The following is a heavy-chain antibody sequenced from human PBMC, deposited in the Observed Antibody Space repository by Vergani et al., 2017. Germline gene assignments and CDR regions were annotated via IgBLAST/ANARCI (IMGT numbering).Heavy chain of an antibody. J-gene: IGHJ6*03. V-gene: IGHV3-30-3*01. CDR1: GFTFSSYA. CDR3: ARDGRIVTIFGVVTYCMDV. CDR2: ISYDGSNK. Sequence: QVQLVESGGGVVQPGRSLRLSCAASGFTFSSYAMHWVRQAPGKGLEWVAVISYDGSNKYYADSVKGRFTISRDNYKNTLYLQMNSLRAEDTAVYYCARDGRIVTIFGVVTYCMDVWGKGTTVTVSS. D-gene: IGHD3-3*01.